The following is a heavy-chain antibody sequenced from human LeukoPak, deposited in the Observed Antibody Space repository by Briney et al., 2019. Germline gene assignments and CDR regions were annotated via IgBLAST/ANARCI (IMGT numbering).Heavy chain of an antibody. CDR2: IYYSGST. CDR3: ARCHPDTAMELDY. CDR1: GDSISSSSYY. J-gene: IGHJ4*02. V-gene: IGHV4-61*01. Sequence: SETLSLTCTVSGDSISSSSYYWSWIRQPPGKGLEWIGYIYYSGSTNYNPSLKSRVTISVDTSKNQFSLKLSSVTAADTAVYYCARCHPDTAMELDYWGQGTLVTVSS. D-gene: IGHD5-18*01.